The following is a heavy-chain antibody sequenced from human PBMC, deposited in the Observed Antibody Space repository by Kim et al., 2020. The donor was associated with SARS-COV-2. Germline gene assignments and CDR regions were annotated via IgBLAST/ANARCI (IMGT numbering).Heavy chain of an antibody. CDR1: GYTFTSYG. CDR2: ISAYNGNT. J-gene: IGHJ4*02. Sequence: ASVKVSCKASGYTFTSYGISWVRQAPGQGLEWMGWISAYNGNTNYAQKLQGRVTMTTDTSTSTAYMELRSLRSDDTAVYYCAREMAGYSSGWSNSRLDYWGQGTLVTVSS. D-gene: IGHD6-19*01. V-gene: IGHV1-18*04. CDR3: AREMAGYSSGWSNSRLDY.